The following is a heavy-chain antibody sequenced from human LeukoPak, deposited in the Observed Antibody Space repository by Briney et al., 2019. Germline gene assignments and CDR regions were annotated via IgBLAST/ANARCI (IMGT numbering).Heavy chain of an antibody. CDR2: ISSSGSTI. Sequence: PGGSLRLSCAASGFTFSSYEMNWVRQAPGKGLEWVSYISSSGSTIYYADSVKGRFTISRDNAKNSLYLQMNSLRAEDTAAYYCAREPYDSSGYHSEYFDYWGQGTLVTVSS. D-gene: IGHD3-22*01. CDR1: GFTFSSYE. CDR3: AREPYDSSGYHSEYFDY. J-gene: IGHJ4*02. V-gene: IGHV3-48*03.